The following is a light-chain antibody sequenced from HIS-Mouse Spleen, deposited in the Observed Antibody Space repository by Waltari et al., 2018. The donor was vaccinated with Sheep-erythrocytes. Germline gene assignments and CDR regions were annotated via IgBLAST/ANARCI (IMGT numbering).Light chain of an antibody. V-gene: IGKV1-39*01. Sequence: IQMTQSPSSLSASVGNRVTITCRASESISSYLNCYQQKPGKAPKLLVYAASSLQSGVPSRFSGSGSGTDFTLTISSLQPEDFATYYCQQSYSTPPLTFGGGTKVEIK. CDR1: ESISSY. CDR2: AAS. J-gene: IGKJ4*01. CDR3: QQSYSTPPLT.